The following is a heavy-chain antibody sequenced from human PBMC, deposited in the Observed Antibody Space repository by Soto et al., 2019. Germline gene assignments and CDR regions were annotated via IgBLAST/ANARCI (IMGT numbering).Heavy chain of an antibody. CDR3: AKDINDSSGYYAHYYYGMDV. CDR2: ISYDGSNK. J-gene: IGHJ6*02. Sequence: GGSLRLSCAASGFTFSSYGMHWVRQAPGKGLEWVAVISYDGSNKYYADSVKGRFTISRDNSKNTLYLQMNSLRAEDTAVYYCAKDINDSSGYYAHYYYGMDVWGQGTTVTVSS. D-gene: IGHD3-22*01. V-gene: IGHV3-30*18. CDR1: GFTFSSYG.